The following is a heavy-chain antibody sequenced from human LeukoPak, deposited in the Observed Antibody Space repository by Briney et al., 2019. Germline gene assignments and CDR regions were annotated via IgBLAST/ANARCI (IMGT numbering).Heavy chain of an antibody. CDR3: ARQGGAYYSDSRGYYYYFDY. Sequence: SETLSLTCTVSGGSISSNNCSWIRHPPPPGLELNWYSYYSDSTNNNPSPSRRVTMSVDTSQNQFSLRLSSVSAADPAVYYCARQGGAYYSDSRGYYYYFDYWGQGTLVTVSS. V-gene: IGHV4-59*08. J-gene: IGHJ4*02. D-gene: IGHD3-22*01. CDR2: SYYSDST. CDR1: GGSISSNN.